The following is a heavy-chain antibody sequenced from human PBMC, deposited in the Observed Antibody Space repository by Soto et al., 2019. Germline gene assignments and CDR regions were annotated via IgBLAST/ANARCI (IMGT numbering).Heavy chain of an antibody. CDR2: INAGNGNT. CDR3: ARDRGLLLSYYFDY. CDR1: GYTFTSYA. Sequence: ASVKVSCKASGYTFTSYAMHWVRQAPGQRLEWMGWINAGNGNTKYSQKFQGRVTITRDTSASTAYMELSSLRSEDTAVYYCARDRGLLLSYYFDYWGQGTLVTVSS. V-gene: IGHV1-3*01. D-gene: IGHD2-15*01. J-gene: IGHJ4*02.